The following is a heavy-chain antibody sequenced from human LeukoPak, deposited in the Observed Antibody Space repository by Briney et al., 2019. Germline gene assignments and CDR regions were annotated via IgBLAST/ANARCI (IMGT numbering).Heavy chain of an antibody. CDR2: INPNSGGT. J-gene: IGHJ5*02. CDR3: ARENYYGSGSYYNYLNWFDP. Sequence: ASVKVSCKASGYPFTGYYMHWVRQAPGQGLEWMGWINPNSGGTNYAQKFQGRVTMTRDTSISTAYMELSRLRSDDTAVYYCARENYYGSGSYYNYLNWFDPWGQGTLVTVSS. CDR1: GYPFTGYY. V-gene: IGHV1-2*02. D-gene: IGHD3-10*01.